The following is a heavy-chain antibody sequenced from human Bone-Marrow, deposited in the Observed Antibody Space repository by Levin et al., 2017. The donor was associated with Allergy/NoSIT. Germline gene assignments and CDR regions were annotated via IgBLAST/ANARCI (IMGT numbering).Heavy chain of an antibody. J-gene: IGHJ6*03. CDR3: ARQLVTPPSYYYYMDV. CDR1: GFSFTNDW. D-gene: IGHD2-8*02. V-gene: IGHV5-51*01. Sequence: GGSLRLSCKGSGFSFTNDWIGWVRQMPGKGLEWMGIINLADSDTRYSPSFEGQVIISADKSINTAYLQWRSLKASDTAMYYCARQLVTPPSYYYYMDVWGQVTTVTVSS. CDR2: INLADSDT.